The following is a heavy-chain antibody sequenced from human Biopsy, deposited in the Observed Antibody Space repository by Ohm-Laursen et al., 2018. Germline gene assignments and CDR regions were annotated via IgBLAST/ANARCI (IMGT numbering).Heavy chain of an antibody. J-gene: IGHJ5*02. V-gene: IGHV1-8*01. Sequence: ASVKVSCKPSGYSFSTYDVNWVRQARGQGLEWMGWMIPSSGKTGYAQGFQGRVTLTMNTSISTAYMELSGLRSEDTAVYFCARGYSRRVSIFEASIYWFDTWGQGTLVTVSS. CDR1: GYSFSTYD. CDR3: ARGYSRRVSIFEASIYWFDT. CDR2: MIPSSGKT. D-gene: IGHD6-6*01.